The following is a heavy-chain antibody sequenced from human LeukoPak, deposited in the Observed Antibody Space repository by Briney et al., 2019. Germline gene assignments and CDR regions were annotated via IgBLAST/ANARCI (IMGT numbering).Heavy chain of an antibody. V-gene: IGHV4-38-2*02. CDR2: IYHSGST. J-gene: IGHJ4*02. D-gene: IGHD5-18*01. CDR1: GYSISSGYY. CDR3: ARDGYSYGPDFDY. Sequence: NPSETLSLTCAVSGYSISSGYYWGWIRRPPGKGLEWIGSIYHSGSTYYNPSLKSRVTISVDTSKNQFSLKLSSVTAADTAVYYCARDGYSYGPDFDYWGQGTLVTVSA.